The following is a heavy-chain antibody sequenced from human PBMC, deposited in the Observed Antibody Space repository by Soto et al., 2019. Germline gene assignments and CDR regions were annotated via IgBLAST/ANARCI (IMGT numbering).Heavy chain of an antibody. J-gene: IGHJ4*02. CDR2: ISGSGDDT. CDR3: ATRNYYDTRGFYFYYYFDW. Sequence: EVQLLESGGNLVQPGGSLRLSCAASGFTFSNYAMGWVRQAPGKGLEWVSGISGSGDDTYHADAVKGRFTISRDNSKNTLYLQMNSLRAEDTAVYYCATRNYYDTRGFYFYYYFDWWGQGTLVTVSS. V-gene: IGHV3-23*01. CDR1: GFTFSNYA. D-gene: IGHD3-22*01.